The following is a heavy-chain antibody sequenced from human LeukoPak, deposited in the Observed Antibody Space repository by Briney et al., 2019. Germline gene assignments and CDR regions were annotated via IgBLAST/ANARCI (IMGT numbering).Heavy chain of an antibody. V-gene: IGHV3-48*03. Sequence: GGSLRLSCAASGFTFSSYEMNWVRQAPGKGLEWVSYISSSGSTIYYADSVKGRFTISRDNAKNSLYLQMNSLRAEDTAVYYCATLSRDMYCSSTSCPSLWGQGTLVTVSS. CDR3: ATLSRDMYCSSTSCPSL. J-gene: IGHJ4*02. D-gene: IGHD2-2*01. CDR2: ISSSGSTI. CDR1: GFTFSSYE.